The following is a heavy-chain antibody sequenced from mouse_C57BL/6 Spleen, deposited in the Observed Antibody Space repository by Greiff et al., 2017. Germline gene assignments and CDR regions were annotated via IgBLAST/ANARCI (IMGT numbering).Heavy chain of an antibody. J-gene: IGHJ1*03. CDR3: ARDPDGYYDSYFDV. D-gene: IGHD2-3*01. V-gene: IGHV5-16*01. CDR1: GFTFSDYY. CDR2: INYDGSST. Sequence: EVKLVESEGGLVQPGSSMKLSCTASGFTFSDYYMAWVRQVPEKGLEWVANINYDGSSTYYLDSLKSRFIISRDNAKNILYLQMSSLKSEDTATYYCARDPDGYYDSYFDVWGTGTTVTVSS.